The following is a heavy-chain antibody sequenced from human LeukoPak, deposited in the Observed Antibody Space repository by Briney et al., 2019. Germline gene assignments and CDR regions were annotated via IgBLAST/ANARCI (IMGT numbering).Heavy chain of an antibody. CDR2: IKQDGSEK. V-gene: IGHV3-7*01. D-gene: IGHD6-13*01. CDR1: GFTFSSYW. CDR3: ASIAAAGTDEFDY. J-gene: IGHJ4*02. Sequence: GGSLRLSCAASGFTFSSYWMSWVRQAPGKGLEWVANIKQDGSEKYYVDSVKGRFTISRDNAKNSLYLQMNSLRAEDTAVYYCASIAAAGTDEFDYWGQGTLVTVSS.